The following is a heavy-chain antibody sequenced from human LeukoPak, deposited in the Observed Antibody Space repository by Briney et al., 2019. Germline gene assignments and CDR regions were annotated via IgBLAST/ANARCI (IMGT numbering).Heavy chain of an antibody. Sequence: SETLSLTCTVSGGSISSGDYYWSWIRQPPGKGLEWIGYIYNSGSTNSNPSLKSRVTISADPSKNQFSLKLNSVTAADTAVYYCVRAKYFDRSGYYLVHAFDIWGQGTMVTVSS. CDR2: IYNSGST. CDR1: GGSISSGDYY. D-gene: IGHD3-22*01. CDR3: VRAKYFDRSGYYLVHAFDI. V-gene: IGHV4-61*08. J-gene: IGHJ3*02.